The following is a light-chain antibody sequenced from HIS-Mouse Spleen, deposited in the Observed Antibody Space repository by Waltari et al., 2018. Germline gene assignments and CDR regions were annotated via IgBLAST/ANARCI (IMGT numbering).Light chain of an antibody. Sequence: DIQLTQSPSFLSASVGDRVTITCRASQGISSYLAFYQQKPGKAPKLLIYAASTLQSWVPSRFSGSGSGTEFTLTISSLQPEDFATYYCQQLNSYPPTFGQGTKVEIK. CDR1: QGISSY. V-gene: IGKV1-9*01. CDR3: QQLNSYPPT. J-gene: IGKJ1*01. CDR2: AAS.